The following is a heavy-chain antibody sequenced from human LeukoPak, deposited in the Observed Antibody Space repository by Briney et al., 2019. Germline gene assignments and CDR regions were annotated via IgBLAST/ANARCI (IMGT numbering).Heavy chain of an antibody. Sequence: GGSLRLSCAASGFTFCSYGMHWVRQAPGKGLEWVAVISYDGSNKYYADSVKDRFTISRDNSKNTLYLQMNSLRAEDTAVYYCAKDPSTDFDYYGSGLGTFDYWGQGTLVTVSS. J-gene: IGHJ4*02. CDR1: GFTFCSYG. CDR3: AKDPSTDFDYYGSGLGTFDY. D-gene: IGHD3-10*01. V-gene: IGHV3-30*18. CDR2: ISYDGSNK.